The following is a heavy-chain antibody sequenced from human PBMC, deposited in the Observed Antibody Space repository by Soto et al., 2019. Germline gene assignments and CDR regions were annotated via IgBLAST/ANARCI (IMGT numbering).Heavy chain of an antibody. D-gene: IGHD1-26*01. CDR2: INHSGST. CDR3: ARGRGFRLWELFFDY. CDR1: GGSFSGYY. Sequence: QVQLQQWGAGLLKPSEALSLTCAVYGGSFSGYYWSWIRQPPGKGLEWIGEINHSGSTNYNPSLKSRFTRSVDTSKNQFSLKLSSVTAADTAVYYCARGRGFRLWELFFDYWGQGTLVTVSS. J-gene: IGHJ4*02. V-gene: IGHV4-34*01.